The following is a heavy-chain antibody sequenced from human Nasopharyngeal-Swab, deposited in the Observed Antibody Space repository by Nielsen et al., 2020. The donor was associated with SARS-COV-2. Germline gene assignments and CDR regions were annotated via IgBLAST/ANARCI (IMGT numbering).Heavy chain of an antibody. CDR2: INHNERT. V-gene: IGHV4-34*01. CDR1: GGSLNVFY. Sequence: SETLSLTCSVSGGSLNVFYWNWIRQAPGKGLEWIGEINHNERTNYNPSLKSRIAMLVDTSNNQVSLKVSSVSPGDTAVYYCARAGRVGDAYTGLDVWGQGTTVTVSS. D-gene: IGHD5-24*01. J-gene: IGHJ6*02. CDR3: ARAGRVGDAYTGLDV.